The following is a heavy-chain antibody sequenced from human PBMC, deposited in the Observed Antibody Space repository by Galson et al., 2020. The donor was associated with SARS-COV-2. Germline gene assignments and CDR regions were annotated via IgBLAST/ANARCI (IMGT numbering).Heavy chain of an antibody. CDR1: GFTFDDYT. D-gene: IGHD5-18*01. Sequence: GGSLRLSCAASGFTFDDYTMHWVRQAPGKGLEWVSLISWDGGSTYYADSVKGRFTISRDNSKNSLYLQMNSLRTEDTALYYCAKDLRGYSYYYGMDVWGQGTMVTVSS. CDR2: ISWDGGST. CDR3: AKDLRGYSYYYGMDV. V-gene: IGHV3-43*01. J-gene: IGHJ6*02.